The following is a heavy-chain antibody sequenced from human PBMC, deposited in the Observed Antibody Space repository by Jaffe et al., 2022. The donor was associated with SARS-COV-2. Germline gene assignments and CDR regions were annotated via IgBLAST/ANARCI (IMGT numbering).Heavy chain of an antibody. CDR2: ISGSGGST. J-gene: IGHJ4*02. Sequence: EVQLVESGGGLVQPGGSLRLSCAASGFTFSSYAMSWVRQAPGKGLEWVSAISGSGGSTYYADSVKGRFTISRDNSKNTLYLQMNSLRAEDTAVYYCAKDSSRGQTEGPKIDYWGQGTLVTVSS. V-gene: IGHV3-23*04. CDR3: AKDSSRGQTEGPKIDY. CDR1: GFTFSSYA.